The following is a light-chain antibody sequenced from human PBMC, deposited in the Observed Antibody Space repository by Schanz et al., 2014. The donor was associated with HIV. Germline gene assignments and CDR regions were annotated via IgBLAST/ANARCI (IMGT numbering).Light chain of an antibody. CDR3: QQYNDWPPIT. CDR1: QSISNY. J-gene: IGKJ5*01. Sequence: DIQMTQSPSSLSASVGDRVTLTCRASQSISNYLNWYQQKPGKAPNLLIYLASSLQSGVPSRFSGSGSGTDFTLTIDSLQLEDFAVYYCQQYNDWPPITFGQGTRLEIK. CDR2: LAS. V-gene: IGKV1-39*01.